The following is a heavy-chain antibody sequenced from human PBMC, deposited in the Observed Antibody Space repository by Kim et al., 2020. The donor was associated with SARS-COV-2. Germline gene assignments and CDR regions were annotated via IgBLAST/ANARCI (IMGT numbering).Heavy chain of an antibody. V-gene: IGHV1-3*01. CDR2: INAGNGNT. D-gene: IGHD1-26*01. CDR1: GYTFTSYA. CDR3: ARRGAPGGGFDY. J-gene: IGHJ4*02. Sequence: ASVKVSCKASGYTFTSYAMHWVRQAPGQRLEWMGWINAGNGNTKYSQKFQGRVTITRDTSASTAYMELSSLRSEDTAVYYCARRGAPGGGFDYWGQGTLVTVSS.